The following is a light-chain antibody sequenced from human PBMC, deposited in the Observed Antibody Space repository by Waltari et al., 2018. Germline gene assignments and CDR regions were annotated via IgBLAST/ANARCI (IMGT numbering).Light chain of an antibody. CDR2: AAS. CDR3: QKYNSAPQP. J-gene: IGKJ1*01. CDR1: QGISNY. V-gene: IGKV1-27*01. Sequence: DIQMTQSPSSLSASVGDRVTLTCRASQGISNYLAWYQQKPGKVPKLLIYAASTLQSGVPSRFSGSGSGTDFTLTISSLQPEDVATYYCQKYNSAPQPFGQGTKVEIK.